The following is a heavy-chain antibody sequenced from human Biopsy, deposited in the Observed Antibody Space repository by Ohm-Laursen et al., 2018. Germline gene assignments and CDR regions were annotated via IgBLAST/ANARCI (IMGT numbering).Heavy chain of an antibody. CDR2: IYYRGNT. CDR1: GDSITSYF. J-gene: IGHJ3*01. CDR3: ARRLPLRGFAFDV. Sequence: SQTLSLTCTVSGDSITSYFWNWNRQAPGKGLEWIGNIYYRGNTNYSPSLKSRATISLDSSKNQFSLNLNSVTATDTAVYYCARRLPLRGFAFDVWGQGTVVTVS. D-gene: IGHD3-10*01. V-gene: IGHV4-59*08.